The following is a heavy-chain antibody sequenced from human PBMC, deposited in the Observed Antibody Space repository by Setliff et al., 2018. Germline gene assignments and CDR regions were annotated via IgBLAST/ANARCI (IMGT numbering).Heavy chain of an antibody. J-gene: IGHJ1*01. D-gene: IGHD2-21*01. CDR2: IKHESDGGTT. CDR3: ARDPYCGGNCHLSPEYFQY. Sequence: PGGSLRLSCAASGFTFSNAWMSWVRQAPGKGLEWVGRIKHESDGGTTDYAAPVKGRFTISRDDSKNTLYLQMSNLRAEDTAVYYCARDPYCGGNCHLSPEYFQYWGQGTLVTVSS. CDR1: GFTFSNAW. V-gene: IGHV3-15*01.